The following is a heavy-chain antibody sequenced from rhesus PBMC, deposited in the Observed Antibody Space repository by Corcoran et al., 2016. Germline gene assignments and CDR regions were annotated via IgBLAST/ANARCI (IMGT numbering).Heavy chain of an antibody. CDR3: ARRENYEDDYGYYP. D-gene: IGHD3-9*01. CDR1: GGSISGHY. CDR2: IGGSSGST. Sequence: QVQLQESGPGLVKPSETLSLTCAVSGGSISGHYWNWIRQPPGKGLEWVGEIGGSSGSTYYNPSLKSRVTISTDTSKNQFSLKLSSVTAADTAVYYCARRENYEDDYGYYPWGQGVLVTVSS. V-gene: IGHV4-165*02. J-gene: IGHJ4*01.